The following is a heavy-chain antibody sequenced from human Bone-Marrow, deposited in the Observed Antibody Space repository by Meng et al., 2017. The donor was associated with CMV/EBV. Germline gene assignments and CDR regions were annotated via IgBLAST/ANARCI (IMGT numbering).Heavy chain of an antibody. V-gene: IGHV4-61*01. CDR1: GGSVSSGSYY. Sequence: SETLSLTCTVSGGSVSSGSYYWSWIRQPPGKGLEWIGYIYYSGSTNYNPSLKSRVTISVDTSKNQFSLKLSSVTAADTAVYYCALMQVGFAAWFDPWGQGTLVTVYS. J-gene: IGHJ5*02. D-gene: IGHD3-16*01. CDR3: ALMQVGFAAWFDP. CDR2: IYYSGST.